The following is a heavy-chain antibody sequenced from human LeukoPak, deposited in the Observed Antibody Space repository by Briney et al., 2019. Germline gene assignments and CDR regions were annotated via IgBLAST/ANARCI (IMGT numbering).Heavy chain of an antibody. Sequence: GESLKISCKASGYTFTGYWIGWVRQMPGKGLEWMGIIYPGDSNTRYSPSFQGQVTISTDESISTAYLQWSSLKASDTAMYYCVGSTGYPYYFDYWGQGTLVTVSS. V-gene: IGHV5-51*01. CDR1: GYTFTGYW. J-gene: IGHJ4*02. CDR3: VGSTGYPYYFDY. CDR2: IYPGDSNT. D-gene: IGHD3-9*01.